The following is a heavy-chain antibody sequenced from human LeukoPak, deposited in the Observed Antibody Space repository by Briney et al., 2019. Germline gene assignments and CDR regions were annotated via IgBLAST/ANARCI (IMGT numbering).Heavy chain of an antibody. CDR1: GYTFTSYG. D-gene: IGHD6-19*01. CDR3: ARGGRPIAVAGYYFDY. V-gene: IGHV1-18*01. Sequence: GASVKVSCKASGYTFTSYGISWMRQAQGQGLEWMGCISAYNGNTNYAQKLQGRVTITTDTSTSTAYMELRSLRSDDTAVYYCARGGRPIAVAGYYFDYWGQGTLVSVSS. CDR2: ISAYNGNT. J-gene: IGHJ4*02.